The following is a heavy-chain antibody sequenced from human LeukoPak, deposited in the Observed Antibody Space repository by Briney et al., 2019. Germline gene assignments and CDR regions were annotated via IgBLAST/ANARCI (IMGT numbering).Heavy chain of an antibody. CDR3: ARDRGCGDCYPPANDAFDI. V-gene: IGHV3-66*01. J-gene: IGHJ3*02. Sequence: GGSLTLSCAASGFTVSSYYMSWVRQAPGKGLEWVSVIYSGGSTYYADSVKGRFTISRDNSKSTLYLQMNSLRAEDTAVYYCARDRGCGDCYPPANDAFDIWGQGTMVTVSS. CDR2: IYSGGST. CDR1: GFTVSSYY. D-gene: IGHD2-21*02.